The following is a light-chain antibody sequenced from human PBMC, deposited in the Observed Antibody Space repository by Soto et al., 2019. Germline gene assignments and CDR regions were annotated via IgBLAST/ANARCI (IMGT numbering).Light chain of an antibody. Sequence: EIVLTQSPATLSLSRGERATLSCRASQSFSSYLAWYQQKPGQAPRLLIYDASNRATGIPARFSGSGSGTDFTLTISSLEPEDFAVYYCQQRSKWPITFGQGTRLEI. CDR3: QQRSKWPIT. CDR1: QSFSSY. J-gene: IGKJ5*01. CDR2: DAS. V-gene: IGKV3-11*01.